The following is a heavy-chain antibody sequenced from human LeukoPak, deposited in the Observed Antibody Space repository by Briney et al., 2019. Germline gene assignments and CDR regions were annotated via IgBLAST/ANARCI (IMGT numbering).Heavy chain of an antibody. CDR1: GGSISSGSYY. D-gene: IGHD1-1*01. CDR2: IYTSGST. J-gene: IGHJ6*03. CDR3: ARVVEPDYYYYYYMDV. V-gene: IGHV4-61*02. Sequence: SETLSLTCTVSGGSISSGSYYWSWIRQPAGKGLEWIGRIYTSGSTNYNPSLKSRVTISVDTSKNQFSLKLSSVTAADTAVYYCARVVEPDYYYYYYMDVWGKGTTVTVSS.